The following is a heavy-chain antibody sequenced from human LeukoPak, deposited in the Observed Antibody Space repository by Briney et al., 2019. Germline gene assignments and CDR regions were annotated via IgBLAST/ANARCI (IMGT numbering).Heavy chain of an antibody. V-gene: IGHV3-7*01. Sequence: GGSLRLSCAASGFTFSSYWMNWVRQAPGKGLECVANIKQDGSEKYYVDSVKGRFTISRDNSKNTLYLQMNSLRAEDTAVYYCARDPETADSSSFTYGGQEPLSPVPS. J-gene: IGHJ4*02. CDR3: ARDPETADSSSFTY. CDR1: GFTFSSYW. CDR2: IKQDGSEK. D-gene: IGHD6-13*01.